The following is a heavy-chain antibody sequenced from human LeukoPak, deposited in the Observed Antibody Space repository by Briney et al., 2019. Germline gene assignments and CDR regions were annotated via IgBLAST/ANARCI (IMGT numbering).Heavy chain of an antibody. D-gene: IGHD3-22*01. CDR1: GFRFTYYG. Sequence: GGSLRLSCAASGFRFTYYGMSWVRQAPGKGLEWVSAISGSGGSTYYADSVKGRFTISRDNSKNTLYLQMNSLRAEDTAVYYCAKAPRRRITMIVVVIPPYFDYWGQGTLVTVSS. J-gene: IGHJ4*02. V-gene: IGHV3-23*01. CDR3: AKAPRRRITMIVVVIPPYFDY. CDR2: ISGSGGST.